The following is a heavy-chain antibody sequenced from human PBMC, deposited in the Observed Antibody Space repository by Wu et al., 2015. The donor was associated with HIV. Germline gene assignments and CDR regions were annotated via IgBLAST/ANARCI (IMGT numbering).Heavy chain of an antibody. Sequence: QVQLVQSGAEVKKPGASVKVSCKASGYTFTSYYMHWVRQAPGQGLEWMGIINPSGGSTSYAQKFQGRVTMTRDTSTSTVYMELSSLRSEDTAVYYCARDRELAVAANEDAFDIWGQGDNGHRLF. D-gene: IGHD6-19*01. CDR2: INPSGGST. V-gene: IGHV1-46*01. J-gene: IGHJ3*02. CDR1: GYTFTSYY. CDR3: ARDRELAVAANEDAFDI.